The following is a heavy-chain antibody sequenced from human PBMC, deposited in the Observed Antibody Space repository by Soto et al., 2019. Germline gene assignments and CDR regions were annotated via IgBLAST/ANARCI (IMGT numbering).Heavy chain of an antibody. CDR2: MSSGPTTI. Sequence: EVQLVESGGGLVQPGRSLRLSCAASGFTFSSYSMNWVRQAPGKGLEWVAYMSSGPTTILYADSVKGRFTISGDNARNSLYLQMSSLRDADTAVYYCVREMQCSSTNCYYFDQWGQGTLVTVSS. V-gene: IGHV3-48*02. CDR3: VREMQCSSTNCYYFDQ. J-gene: IGHJ4*02. D-gene: IGHD2-2*01. CDR1: GFTFSSYS.